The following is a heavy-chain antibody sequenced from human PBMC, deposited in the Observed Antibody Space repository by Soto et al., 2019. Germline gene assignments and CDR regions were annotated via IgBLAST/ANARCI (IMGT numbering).Heavy chain of an antibody. CDR2: ISAYSGNT. CDR1: GYTFTIYA. D-gene: IGHD4-17*01. V-gene: IGHV1-18*04. Sequence: ASVKVSCKASGYTFTIYAFNCVRQSPGQGRDWMGWISAYSGNTNYAQKFQGRVTMTTDTSTSTAYMELRSLRSDDTAVYYCARDQTVLDYWGQGTLVTVSS. J-gene: IGHJ4*02. CDR3: ARDQTVLDY.